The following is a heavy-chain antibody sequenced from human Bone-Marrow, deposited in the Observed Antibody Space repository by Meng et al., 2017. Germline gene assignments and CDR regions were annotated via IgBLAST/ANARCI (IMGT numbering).Heavy chain of an antibody. D-gene: IGHD3-10*01. Sequence: SETLSLTCAVSGGSISSSNWWSWVRQPPGKGLEWIGEIYHSGSTNYNPSLKSRVTISVDKSKNQFSLKLSSVTAADTAVYYCLSITMVRGVLDAFDIWGQGTMVTGSS. CDR3: LSITMVRGVLDAFDI. V-gene: IGHV4-4*02. J-gene: IGHJ3*02. CDR1: GGSISSSNW. CDR2: IYHSGST.